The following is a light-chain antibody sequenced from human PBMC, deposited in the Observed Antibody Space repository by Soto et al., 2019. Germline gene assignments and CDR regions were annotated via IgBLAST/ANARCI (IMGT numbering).Light chain of an antibody. CDR1: SGHSSYA. Sequence: VLTQSPSASASLGASVKLTCTLSSGHSSYAIAWHQQQPEKGPRYLMKLISDGSHSKGDGIPDRFSGSSSGAERYLTISSLQSEDEADYFCQTWDTDIHVVFGGGTKVTVL. CDR2: LISDGSH. CDR3: QTWDTDIHVV. J-gene: IGLJ2*01. V-gene: IGLV4-69*01.